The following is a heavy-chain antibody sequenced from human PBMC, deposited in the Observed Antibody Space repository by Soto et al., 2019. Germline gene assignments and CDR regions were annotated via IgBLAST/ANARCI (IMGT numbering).Heavy chain of an antibody. Sequence: GGSLRLSCAASGFTFSSNAMSWVRQAPGKGMEWVSAISGSGGSTYYADSVKGRFTTSRDNSKNTLYLQMNSLRAEDTAVYYCAKDRTTVTTLVFGYWGQGTLVTVSS. CDR2: ISGSGGST. V-gene: IGHV3-23*01. CDR1: GFTFSSNA. D-gene: IGHD4-17*01. CDR3: AKDRTTVTTLVFGY. J-gene: IGHJ4*02.